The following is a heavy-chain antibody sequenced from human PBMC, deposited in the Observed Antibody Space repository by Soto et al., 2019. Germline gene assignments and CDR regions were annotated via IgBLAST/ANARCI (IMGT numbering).Heavy chain of an antibody. J-gene: IGHJ6*02. CDR3: GRGFWHNGVCLDV. V-gene: IGHV3-74*01. D-gene: IGHD2-8*01. CDR2: INTDGSST. CDR1: GFTFSSHW. Sequence: PGGSLRLSCAASGFTFSSHWMHWVRQVPGKGLVWVSRINTDGSSTSYADSVKGRFTISRDNAKNTLYLQMNSLRAEDTAVYYCGRGFWHNGVCLDVWGQGTTVTVSS.